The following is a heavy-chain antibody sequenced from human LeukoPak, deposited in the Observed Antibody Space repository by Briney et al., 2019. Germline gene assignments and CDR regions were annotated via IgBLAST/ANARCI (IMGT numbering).Heavy chain of an antibody. CDR3: AKDLRDSYFKYLDY. J-gene: IGHJ4*02. CDR2: ISSSSSYI. V-gene: IGHV3-21*01. Sequence: GGSLRLSCAASGFTFSSYSMNWVRQAPGKGLEWVSSISSSSSYIYYADSVKGRFTISRDNSKNTLYLQMNSLRAEDTAVYYCAKDLRDSYFKYLDYWGQGTLVTVSS. D-gene: IGHD1-26*01. CDR1: GFTFSSYS.